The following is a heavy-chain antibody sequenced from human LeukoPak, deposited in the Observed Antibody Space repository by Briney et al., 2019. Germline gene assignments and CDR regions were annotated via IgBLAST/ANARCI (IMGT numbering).Heavy chain of an antibody. V-gene: IGHV3-21*01. CDR1: GFTFSSYS. J-gene: IGHJ4*02. D-gene: IGHD3-3*01. CDR2: ISSSSSYI. Sequence: GGSLRLSCAASGFTFSSYSMNWVRQAPGKGLEWVSSISSSSSYIYYSDSEKGRFTISRDNAKNSLYLQMNSLRAEDTAVYYCARGLLEWLLRDWGQGTLVTVSS. CDR3: ARGLLEWLLRD.